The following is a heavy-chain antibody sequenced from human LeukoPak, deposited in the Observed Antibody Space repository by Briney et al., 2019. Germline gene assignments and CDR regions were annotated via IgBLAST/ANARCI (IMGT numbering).Heavy chain of an antibody. CDR1: GYTFTGYY. Sequence: GASVKVSCKASGYTFTGYYMHWVRQAPGQGLEWMGWTNPNSGGTNYAQKFQGRVTMTRDTSISTAYMELSRLRSDDTAVYYCARGSYYYDSSGYVGDPWGQGTLVTVSS. J-gene: IGHJ5*02. CDR3: ARGSYYYDSSGYVGDP. D-gene: IGHD3-22*01. V-gene: IGHV1-2*02. CDR2: TNPNSGGT.